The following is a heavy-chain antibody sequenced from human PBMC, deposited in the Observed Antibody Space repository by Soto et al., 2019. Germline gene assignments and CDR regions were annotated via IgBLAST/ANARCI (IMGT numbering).Heavy chain of an antibody. Sequence: SETLSLTCTVSGGSISSGDYYWSRIRQPPGKGLEWIGYIYYSGSTYYNPSLKSRVTISVDTSKNQFSLKLSSVTAADTAVYYCARGSYYYDSSGYHPYWGQGTLVTVSS. CDR2: IYYSGST. CDR1: GGSISSGDYY. CDR3: ARGSYYYDSSGYHPY. V-gene: IGHV4-30-4*01. J-gene: IGHJ4*02. D-gene: IGHD3-22*01.